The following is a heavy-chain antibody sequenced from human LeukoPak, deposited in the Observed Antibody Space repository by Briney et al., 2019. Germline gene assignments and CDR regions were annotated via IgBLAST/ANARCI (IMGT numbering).Heavy chain of an antibody. J-gene: IGHJ4*02. CDR2: ISSSSSYI. CDR3: ARDWGGTVFDY. CDR1: GFTFSSYS. V-gene: IGHV3-21*01. Sequence: GGSLRLSCAASGFTFSSYSMNWVRQAPGKGLEWVSSISSSSSYIYYADSVKGRFTISRDNAKNSLYLQMNSLRAEDTAVYYCARDWGGTVFDYWGRGTLVTVSS. D-gene: IGHD2-21*01.